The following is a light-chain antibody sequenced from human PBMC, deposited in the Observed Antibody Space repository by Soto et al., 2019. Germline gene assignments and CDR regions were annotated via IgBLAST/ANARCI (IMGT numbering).Light chain of an antibody. CDR2: SAT. CDR1: QGISNW. V-gene: IGKV1-12*01. J-gene: IGKJ4*01. CDR3: QQTNSFPLT. Sequence: DLQMPPVPSSVFSSGGERVTPTWRASQGISNWLDLYQQKPGKTPNLLIYSATSLQSGVPSRFNSSGSGTDFTLTISSLQPEDLATYYWQQTNSFPLTFGGGTKVEIK.